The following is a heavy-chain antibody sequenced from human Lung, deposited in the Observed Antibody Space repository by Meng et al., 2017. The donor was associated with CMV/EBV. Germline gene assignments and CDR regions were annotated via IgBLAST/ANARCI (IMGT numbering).Heavy chain of an antibody. Sequence: SETLSLXXTVSGGSVSTGGYYWTWIRQPPGKGLEWIGYIYYTGDTHYKSSLRSRLAISLDASKNQVSLKLNSVTAADTAVYYCARDLLGSSSWCYDAFDIWGPGIXVPVSS. D-gene: IGHD6-13*01. CDR3: ARDLLGSSSWCYDAFDI. J-gene: IGHJ3*02. V-gene: IGHV4-61*08. CDR2: IYYTGDT. CDR1: GGSVSTGGYY.